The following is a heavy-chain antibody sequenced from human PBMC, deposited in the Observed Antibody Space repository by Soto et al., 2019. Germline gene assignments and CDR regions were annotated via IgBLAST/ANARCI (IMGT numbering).Heavy chain of an antibody. D-gene: IGHD3-16*01. CDR2: MNLGSGDT. CDR3: ARMATFGSLNWFDP. Sequence: ASVKVSCKASGYSFTNNDFSWVRQATGQGLEWMGWMNLGSGDTGYAQKFQGRVTMTRDISIAKAYMELSSLRSDDTAIYYCARMATFGSLNWFDPWGQGTMGTVSS. CDR1: GYSFTNND. J-gene: IGHJ5*02. V-gene: IGHV1-8*01.